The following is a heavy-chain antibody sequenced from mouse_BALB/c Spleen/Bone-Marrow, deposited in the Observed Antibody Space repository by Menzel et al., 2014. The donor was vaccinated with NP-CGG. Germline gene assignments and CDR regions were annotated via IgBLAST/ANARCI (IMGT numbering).Heavy chain of an antibody. CDR1: GYTFTTYW. V-gene: IGHV1-7*01. Sequence: QVQLKESGAELAKPGASVKMSCKASGYTFTTYWMHWVKQRPGQGLEWIGYINPSTGYTEYIQKFKDKATLTADKSSSTAYMQLNSLTAEDSSVYYCVLITPVVSDYWGLGTTLTVSS. CDR2: INPSTGYT. CDR3: VLITPVVSDY. D-gene: IGHD1-1*01. J-gene: IGHJ2*01.